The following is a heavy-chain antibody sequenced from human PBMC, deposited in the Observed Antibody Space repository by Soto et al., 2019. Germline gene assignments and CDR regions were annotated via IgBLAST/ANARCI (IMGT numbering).Heavy chain of an antibody. CDR1: GFTFSSYA. CDR2: ISGSGGST. Sequence: GGSLRLSCAASGFTFSSYAMSWVRQAPGKGLEWVSAISGSGGSTYYADSVKGRFTISRDNSKNTLYLQMNSLRAEDTAVYYCARQTYYYYYMDVWSKGTTVTVSS. V-gene: IGHV3-23*01. CDR3: ARQTYYYYYMDV. J-gene: IGHJ6*03.